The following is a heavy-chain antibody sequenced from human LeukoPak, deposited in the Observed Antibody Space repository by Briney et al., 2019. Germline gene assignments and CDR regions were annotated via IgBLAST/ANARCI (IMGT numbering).Heavy chain of an antibody. D-gene: IGHD1-14*01. CDR3: VKDNPLDY. V-gene: IGHV3-23*01. CDR2: INTSGGST. J-gene: IGHJ4*02. CDR1: GFTFSSYG. Sequence: GGSLRLSCAASGFTFSSYGMSWVRQAPGKGLEWVSAINTSGGSTYYADSMKGRFTISRDNSKNTLYLHINSLRAEDTALYYCVKDNPLDYWGQGTLVIVSS.